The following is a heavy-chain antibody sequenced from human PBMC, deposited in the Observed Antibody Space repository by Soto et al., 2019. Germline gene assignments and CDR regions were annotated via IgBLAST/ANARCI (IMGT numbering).Heavy chain of an antibody. Sequence: QVQLVQSGAEVKKPGSSVKVSCKASGGTFSSYAISWVRQAPGQGLEWMGGIIPIFGTANYAQKFQGRVTITADESTSTAYMELSSLRSEDTAVYYCARDGVRRFGEPTLDVDFSRYYGMDVWGQGTTVTVSS. V-gene: IGHV1-69*12. CDR1: GGTFSSYA. CDR2: IIPIFGTA. CDR3: ARDGVRRFGEPTLDVDFSRYYGMDV. D-gene: IGHD3-10*01. J-gene: IGHJ6*02.